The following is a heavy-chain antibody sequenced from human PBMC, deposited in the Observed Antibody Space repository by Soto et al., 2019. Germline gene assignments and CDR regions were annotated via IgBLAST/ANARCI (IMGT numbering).Heavy chain of an antibody. CDR2: INPNSSGT. J-gene: IGHJ3*02. Sequence: ASVKVSCKASGYTFTGYYMHWVRQAPGQGLEWMGWINPNSSGTNYAQKFQGRVTMTRDTSISTAYMELSRLRSDDTAVYYCARGPYDYVWGSYLDAFDIWGQGTMVTVSS. V-gene: IGHV1-2*02. CDR1: GYTFTGYY. CDR3: ARGPYDYVWGSYLDAFDI. D-gene: IGHD3-16*02.